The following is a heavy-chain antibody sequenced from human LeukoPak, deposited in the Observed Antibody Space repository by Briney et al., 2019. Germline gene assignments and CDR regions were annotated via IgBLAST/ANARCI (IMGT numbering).Heavy chain of an antibody. CDR2: IKHSGST. V-gene: IGHV4-34*01. J-gene: IGHJ4*02. Sequence: SETQSLTCAVYGGSFSSYYWSWIRQPPGKGLEWIGEIKHSGSTNYNTSLKGRVTIPVTTSKKQLSLKLSSVAAADAAVYYCARDGSYYGTDYWGQGTLVTVSS. D-gene: IGHD3-10*01. CDR3: ARDGSYYGTDY. CDR1: GGSFSSYY.